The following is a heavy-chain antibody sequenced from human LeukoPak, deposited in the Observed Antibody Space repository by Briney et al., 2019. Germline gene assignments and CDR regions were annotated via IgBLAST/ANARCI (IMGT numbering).Heavy chain of an antibody. Sequence: GGSLRLSCAAPGFTFSSYWMSWVRQAPGKGLEWVANIKQDGSEKYYVDSVKGRFTISRDNAKNSLYLQMNSLRAEDTAVYYCARRQGSYFDTSGYYYGWGQGTLVTVSS. J-gene: IGHJ4*02. CDR2: IKQDGSEK. CDR3: ARRQGSYFDTSGYYYG. CDR1: GFTFSSYW. D-gene: IGHD3-22*01. V-gene: IGHV3-7*01.